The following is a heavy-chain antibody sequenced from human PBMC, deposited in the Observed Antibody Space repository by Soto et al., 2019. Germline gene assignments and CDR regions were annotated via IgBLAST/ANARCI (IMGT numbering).Heavy chain of an antibody. CDR1: GFTFSSYE. J-gene: IGHJ4*02. V-gene: IGHV3-48*03. CDR3: ASMRWLQLSPGDY. CDR2: ISSSGSTI. Sequence: GGSLRLSCAASGFTFSSYEMNWVRQAPGKGLEWVSYISSSGSTIYYADSVKGRFTISRDNARNSLYLQMNSLRAEDTAVYYCASMRWLQLSPGDYWGQGTLVTVSS. D-gene: IGHD5-12*01.